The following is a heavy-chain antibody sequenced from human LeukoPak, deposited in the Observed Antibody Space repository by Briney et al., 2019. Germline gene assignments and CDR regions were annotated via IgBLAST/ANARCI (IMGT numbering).Heavy chain of an antibody. V-gene: IGHV3-48*04. D-gene: IGHD3-10*01. Sequence: QPGGSLRLSCAASGFTFSSYSMNWVRQAPGKGLEWVSFISSSSSTIYYADSVKGRFTISRDNAKNSLYLQMDSLRAEDTAVYYCAKDGGIIIPTYYFDYWGQGTLVTVSS. CDR3: AKDGGIIIPTYYFDY. CDR2: ISSSSSTI. CDR1: GFTFSSYS. J-gene: IGHJ4*02.